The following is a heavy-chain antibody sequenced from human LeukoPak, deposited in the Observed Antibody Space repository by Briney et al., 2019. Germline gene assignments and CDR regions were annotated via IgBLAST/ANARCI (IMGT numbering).Heavy chain of an antibody. CDR1: GFTFSSYA. Sequence: GGSLRLSCAASGFTFSSYAMSWVRQAPGKGLEWVSAISGSGGSTYYADSVKGRFTISRDNSKNTLYLQMNSLRAEDTAVYYCAKDLSSSWYPHYFDYWGQGTLVTVSS. D-gene: IGHD6-13*01. CDR3: AKDLSSSWYPHYFDY. J-gene: IGHJ4*02. CDR2: ISGSGGST. V-gene: IGHV3-23*01.